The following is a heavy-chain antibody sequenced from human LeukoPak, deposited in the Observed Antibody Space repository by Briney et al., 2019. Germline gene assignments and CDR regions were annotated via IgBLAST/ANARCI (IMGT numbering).Heavy chain of an antibody. CDR3: ARDPSEWEMVS. CDR1: GFTFSSYA. Sequence: GGSLKLSCAASGFTFSSYAMNWVRQAPGKGLEWVSSISSSSSYIYYADSVKGRFTISRDNAKNSLYLQMNSLRAEDTAVYYCARDPSEWEMVSWGQGTLVTVSS. V-gene: IGHV3-21*01. D-gene: IGHD1-26*01. CDR2: ISSSSSYI. J-gene: IGHJ4*02.